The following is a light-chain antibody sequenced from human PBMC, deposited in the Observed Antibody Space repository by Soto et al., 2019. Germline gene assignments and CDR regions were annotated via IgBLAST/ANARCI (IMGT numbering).Light chain of an antibody. Sequence: ELVLTQSPGTLSFSPGARATLSCRASQSISSTSLAWYQQRPGQAPRLLIYISSSRATGIPDRFSGIGSGTDGTITISRLEPEDCAVYDCQHYGNSLWTFGQGTKVDIK. CDR1: QSISSTS. CDR3: QHYGNSLWT. CDR2: ISS. J-gene: IGKJ1*01. V-gene: IGKV3-20*01.